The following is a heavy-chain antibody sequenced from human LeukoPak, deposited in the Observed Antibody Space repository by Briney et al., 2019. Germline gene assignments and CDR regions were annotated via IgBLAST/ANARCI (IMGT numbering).Heavy chain of an antibody. J-gene: IGHJ4*02. CDR3: ARVGDWNDLVY. D-gene: IGHD1-1*01. CDR1: GGSISTYY. CDR2: ISYTATS. Sequence: KSSETLSLTCTVSGGSISTYYWSWIRQPPGKGLEWIGYISYTATSNYNPSLKSRVTISVDTSKNQFSLKLSSVTAADTAVYYCARVGDWNDLVYWGQGTLVTVSS. V-gene: IGHV4-59*01.